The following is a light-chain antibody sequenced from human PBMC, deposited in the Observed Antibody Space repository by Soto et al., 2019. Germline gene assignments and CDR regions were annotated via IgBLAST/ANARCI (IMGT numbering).Light chain of an antibody. CDR2: DAS. J-gene: IGKJ2*01. CDR3: HRYGNFPYN. V-gene: IGKV3D-20*01. Sequence: EIVLTQSPATLSLSPGERATLSCEASQSVSSSYLDWYKQKPGLAPRLLIYDASSRPTGIPDRFSGSGSVTDFTLTISRLYPDDFAVYYCHRYGNFPYNLGQGTKLELK. CDR1: QSVSSSY.